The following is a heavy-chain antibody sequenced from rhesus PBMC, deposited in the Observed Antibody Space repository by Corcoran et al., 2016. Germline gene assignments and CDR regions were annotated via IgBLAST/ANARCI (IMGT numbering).Heavy chain of an antibody. V-gene: IGHV4-143*01. CDR2: IYGGSGST. J-gene: IGHJ3*01. Sequence: QVQLQESGPGVVKPSETLSLTCAVSGGSISGYYLWSWIRQPPGKGLEWIGYIYGGSGSTSDNPSLKSRVIISIDTSNNQFSLKLSSVSAADTAVYYCVGRGNFDAFDFWGQGLRVTVSS. CDR1: GGSISGYYL. CDR3: VGRGNFDAFDF.